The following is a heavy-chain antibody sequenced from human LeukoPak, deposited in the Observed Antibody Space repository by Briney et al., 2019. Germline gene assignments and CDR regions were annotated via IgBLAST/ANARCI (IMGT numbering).Heavy chain of an antibody. J-gene: IGHJ4*02. V-gene: IGHV3-30*03. CDR1: GFTFSSYG. CDR2: ISYDGSNK. Sequence: GGSLRLSCAASGFTFSSYGMHWVRQAPGKGLEWVAVISYDGSNKYYADSVKGRFTISRDNSKNTLYLQMNSLRAEDTAVYYCARQSLEGATLGYWGQGTLVTVSS. D-gene: IGHD1-26*01. CDR3: ARQSLEGATLGY.